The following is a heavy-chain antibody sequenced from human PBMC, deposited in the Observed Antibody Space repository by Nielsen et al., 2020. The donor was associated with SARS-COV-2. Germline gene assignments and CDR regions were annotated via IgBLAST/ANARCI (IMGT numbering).Heavy chain of an antibody. V-gene: IGHV3-48*04. CDR3: ARAFNYDILTSPWATAFDI. CDR2: ISSSSSTI. D-gene: IGHD3-9*01. Sequence: GESLKISCAASGFTFSSYSMNWVRQAPGKGLEWVSYISSSSSTIYYADSVKGRFTISRDNAKNSLYLQMNSLRAEDTAVYYCARAFNYDILTSPWATAFDIWGQGTMVTVSS. J-gene: IGHJ3*02. CDR1: GFTFSSYS.